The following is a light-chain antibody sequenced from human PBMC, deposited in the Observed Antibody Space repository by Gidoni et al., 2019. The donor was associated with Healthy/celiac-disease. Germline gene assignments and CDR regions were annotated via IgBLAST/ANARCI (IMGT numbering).Light chain of an antibody. CDR3: SAWDSSLSALV. CDR2: RNN. CDR1: SNNVGNQG. V-gene: IGLV10-54*01. J-gene: IGLJ3*02. Sequence: QAVLTQPPSVSKGLRQTATLTCTGNSNNVGNQGAAWLQQHQGHPPKLLSYRNNNRPSGISERLSASRSGNTASLTITGLQPEDEADYYCSAWDSSLSALVFGGGTKLTVL.